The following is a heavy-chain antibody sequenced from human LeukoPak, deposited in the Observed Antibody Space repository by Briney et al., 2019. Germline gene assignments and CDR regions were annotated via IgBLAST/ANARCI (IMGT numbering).Heavy chain of an antibody. Sequence: ASVKVSCKASGYTFTSYDINWVRQATGQGLEWMGWMNPNSGNTGYAQKFQGRVTMTRNTSISTAYMELSSLRSEDTAVYYCARKVAVAMDLDYWGQGTLVTVSS. J-gene: IGHJ4*02. D-gene: IGHD5-18*01. CDR1: GYTFTSYD. CDR2: MNPNSGNT. CDR3: ARKVAVAMDLDY. V-gene: IGHV1-8*01.